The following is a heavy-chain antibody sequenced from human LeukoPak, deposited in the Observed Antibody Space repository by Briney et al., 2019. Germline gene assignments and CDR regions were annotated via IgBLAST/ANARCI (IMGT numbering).Heavy chain of an antibody. Sequence: GALRLSCAASGFTFSSYGMHWVRQAPGKGLEWVAVISYDGSNKYYADSVKGRFTISRDNSKNTLYLQMNSLRAEDTAVYYCASLGTNSGRSMDWGQGTLVTVSS. D-gene: IGHD1-26*01. CDR1: GFTFSSYG. CDR3: ASLGTNSGRSMD. V-gene: IGHV3-30*03. CDR2: ISYDGSNK. J-gene: IGHJ4*02.